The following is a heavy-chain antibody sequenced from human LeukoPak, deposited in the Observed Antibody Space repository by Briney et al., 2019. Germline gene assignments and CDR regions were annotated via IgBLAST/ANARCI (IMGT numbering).Heavy chain of an antibody. V-gene: IGHV3-9*03. J-gene: IGHJ4*02. Sequence: GGSLRLSCAASGFTFDDYAMHWVRQAPGKGLEWVSGISWNSGSIGYADSVKGRFTISRDNAKNSLYLQMNNLRAEDMALYYCAKDMRPSPSGLVIDYWGQGTLVTVSS. CDR3: AKDMRPSPSGLVIDY. D-gene: IGHD3-9*01. CDR1: GFTFDDYA. CDR2: ISWNSGSI.